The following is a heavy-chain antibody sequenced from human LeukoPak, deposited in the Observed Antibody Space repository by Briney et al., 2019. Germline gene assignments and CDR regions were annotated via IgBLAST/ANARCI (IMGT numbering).Heavy chain of an antibody. D-gene: IGHD3-16*01. V-gene: IGHV4-59*11. CDR3: ARLHALGAEEFDP. CDR1: GGSISGHY. CDR2: IRYTGST. Sequence: SETLFLACTVSGGSISGHYWSWIRQSPGKGLEWIGYIRYTGSTNYNPSLNSRVTMSVDTPHNQFSLRLTSVTAADTAVYYCARLHALGAEEFDPWGQGALVTVSS. J-gene: IGHJ5*02.